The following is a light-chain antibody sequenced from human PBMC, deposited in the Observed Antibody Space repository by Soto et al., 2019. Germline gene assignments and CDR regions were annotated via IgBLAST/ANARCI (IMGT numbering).Light chain of an antibody. V-gene: IGKV1-39*01. J-gene: IGKJ3*01. CDR2: AAS. CDR1: QSISSY. CDR3: QQTYRTPFT. Sequence: DIQMTQSPSSLSASVGDRVTITCRASQSISSYLNWYQQKPGKAPNLLIYAASSLQSGVPSRFSGSASGTDFTLTISSLQPEDFATYYCQQTYRTPFTFGPGTKVDIK.